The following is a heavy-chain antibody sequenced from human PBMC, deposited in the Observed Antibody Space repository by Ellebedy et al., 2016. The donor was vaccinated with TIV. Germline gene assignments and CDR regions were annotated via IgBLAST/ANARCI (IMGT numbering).Heavy chain of an antibody. CDR3: ARGVLSGFGQHFDY. D-gene: IGHD3-3*01. V-gene: IGHV4-61*01. J-gene: IGHJ4*02. CDR2: MYNSGRS. Sequence: GSLRLXCSVSGASVNSGTYSWNWFRQPPGKGLEWTGYMYNSGRSNYNPSLKSRVTISVDSSKDQFSLNLQSVTAVDTALYYCARGVLSGFGQHFDYWGQGTLVTVS. CDR1: GASVNSGTYS.